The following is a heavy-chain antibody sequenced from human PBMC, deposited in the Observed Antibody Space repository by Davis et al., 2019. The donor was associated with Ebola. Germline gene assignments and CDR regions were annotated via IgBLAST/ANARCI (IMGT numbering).Heavy chain of an antibody. CDR3: ARLELLGTDYYSGMDV. J-gene: IGHJ6*02. CDR2: IDPSDSYS. Sequence: GESLKISCKGSGDNFASYWIGWVRQMPGKGLEWMGKIDPSDSYSNYSPSFQGHVTMSVDKSISTAYLQWSSLRAPDTAVYFCARLELLGTDYYSGMDVWGQGTTVTVSS. CDR1: GDNFASYW. D-gene: IGHD4-23*01. V-gene: IGHV5-10-1*01.